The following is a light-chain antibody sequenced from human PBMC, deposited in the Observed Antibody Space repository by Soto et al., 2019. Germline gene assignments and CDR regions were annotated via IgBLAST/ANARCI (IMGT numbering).Light chain of an antibody. Sequence: QSVLTQPPSVSAAPGQKVTISCSGSSSNIGGNSVSWYQQLPGTAPKLLIYEVSNRPSGVSNRFSGSKSGNTASLTISGLQAEDEADYYCNSYATGNTRVFGTGTKATVL. CDR2: EVS. CDR1: SSNIGGNS. J-gene: IGLJ1*01. CDR3: NSYATGNTRV. V-gene: IGLV2-14*01.